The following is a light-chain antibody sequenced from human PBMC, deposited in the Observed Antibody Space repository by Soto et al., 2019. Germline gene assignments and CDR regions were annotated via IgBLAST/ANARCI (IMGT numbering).Light chain of an antibody. V-gene: IGKV3-11*01. CDR3: QQRSDWPIT. CDR1: QGIGDT. J-gene: IGKJ5*01. CDR2: DTS. Sequence: EIVLTQSPGTLSLSPGKRATLSCRASQGIGDTLAWYQHKPGQTPRLLIYDTSARATGVPARFSCSGSGTDFTLTISSLEPEDFAVYYCQQRSDWPITFGRGTRVEI.